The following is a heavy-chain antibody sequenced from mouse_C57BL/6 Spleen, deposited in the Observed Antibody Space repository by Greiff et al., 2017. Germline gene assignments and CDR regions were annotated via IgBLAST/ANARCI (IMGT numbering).Heavy chain of an antibody. CDR2: IDPEDGET. CDR3: ALYYYGSSGYWYFDV. J-gene: IGHJ1*03. V-gene: IGHV14-2*01. CDR1: GFNIKDYY. Sequence: DVQLQESGAEPVKPGASVKLSCTASGFNIKDYYMHWVKQRTEQGLEWIGRIDPEDGETKYAPKFQGKATITADTSSNTAYLQLSSLTSEDTAVYYCALYYYGSSGYWYFDVWGTGTTVTVSP. D-gene: IGHD1-1*01.